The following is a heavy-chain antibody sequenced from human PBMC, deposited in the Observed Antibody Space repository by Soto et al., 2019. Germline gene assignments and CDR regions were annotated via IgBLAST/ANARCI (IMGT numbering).Heavy chain of an antibody. CDR2: IYYSGST. Sequence: SETLSITCTVSCGSISSGGYCWMVISQDPWKGLEWRGYIYYSGSTNYNPSLKSRVTISVDTSKNQFSLKLSSVTAADTAVYYCARAYSSSSYYYYYYMDVWGKGTTVTVSS. J-gene: IGHJ6*03. D-gene: IGHD6-6*01. CDR3: ARAYSSSSYYYYYYMDV. CDR1: CGSISSGGYC. V-gene: IGHV4-61*08.